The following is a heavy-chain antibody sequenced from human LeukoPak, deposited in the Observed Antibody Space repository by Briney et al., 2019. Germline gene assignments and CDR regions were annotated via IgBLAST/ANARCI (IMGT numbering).Heavy chain of an antibody. Sequence: ASVKVSCKASGYTFTGYYMHWVRQAPGQGLEWMGWINPNSGGTNYAQKFQGRVTMTRDTSISTAYMELSRLRSDDTAVNYCARPSLFGESYYFDYWGQGTLVTVSS. CDR1: GYTFTGYY. D-gene: IGHD3-10*01. CDR2: INPNSGGT. CDR3: ARPSLFGESYYFDY. J-gene: IGHJ4*02. V-gene: IGHV1-2*02.